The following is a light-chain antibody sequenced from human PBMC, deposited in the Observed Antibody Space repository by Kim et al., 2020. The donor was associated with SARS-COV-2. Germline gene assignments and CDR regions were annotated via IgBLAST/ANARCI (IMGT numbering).Light chain of an antibody. CDR3: CSYAGSYVV. CDR2: DVG. V-gene: IGLV2-11*01. CDR1: SSDVGGYDY. Sequence: PGQSVTTSCTGTSSDVGGYDYVSWHQQHPGKAPTLMIYDVGKRPSGVPDRFSGSKSGNTASLTISGLQAEDEADYYCCSYAGSYVVFGGGTQLTVL. J-gene: IGLJ2*01.